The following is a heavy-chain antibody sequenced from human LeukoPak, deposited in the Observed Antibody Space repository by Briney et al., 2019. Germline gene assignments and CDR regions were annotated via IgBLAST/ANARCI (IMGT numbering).Heavy chain of an antibody. CDR2: IYHSGSS. V-gene: IGHV4-38-2*02. D-gene: IGHD2-15*01. CDR1: GYSISSSSY. CDR3: ARLGYCSGGSCYPFDY. J-gene: IGHJ4*02. Sequence: PSETLSLTCTVSGYSISSSSYWGWIRQPPGKGLEWIGAIYHSGSSYYNPSLKSRITISVDTSKNQFSLKLNSMTAADTAVYYCARLGYCSGGSCYPFDYWGQGTLVTVSS.